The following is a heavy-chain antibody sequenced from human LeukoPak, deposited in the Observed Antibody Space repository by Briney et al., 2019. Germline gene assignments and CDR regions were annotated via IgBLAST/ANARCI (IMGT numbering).Heavy chain of an antibody. D-gene: IGHD3-16*01. CDR3: ASHVIEGSLGAFDI. CDR1: GYTFTGYY. Sequence: ASVKVSCKASGYTFTGYYMHWVRQAPGQGLEWMGWINPNSGGTNYAQKFQGRVTITRNTSISTAYMELSSLRSEDTAVYYCASHVIEGSLGAFDIWGQGTMVTVSS. J-gene: IGHJ3*02. CDR2: INPNSGGT. V-gene: IGHV1-2*02.